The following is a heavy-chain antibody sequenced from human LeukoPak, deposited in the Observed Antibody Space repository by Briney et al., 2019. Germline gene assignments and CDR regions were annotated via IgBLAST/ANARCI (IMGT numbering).Heavy chain of an antibody. CDR1: GFSFSSYA. D-gene: IGHD3-22*01. V-gene: IGHV3-23*01. J-gene: IGHJ4*02. Sequence: GGSLRLSCAASGFSFSSYAMNWVRQAPGKGLEWVSAISGSGGGTYYADSVKGRFTISRDNSKNTVYLQMNSLRADDTAVYYCAKESGDSSGYYSDYWGQGTLVTVSP. CDR3: AKESGDSSGYYSDY. CDR2: ISGSGGGT.